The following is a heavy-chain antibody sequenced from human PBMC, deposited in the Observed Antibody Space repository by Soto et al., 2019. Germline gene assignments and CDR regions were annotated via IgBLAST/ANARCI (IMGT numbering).Heavy chain of an antibody. CDR2: IYYSGST. Sequence: VQLQESGPGLVKPSQTLSLTCTVSGGSISSGGYYWSWIRQHPEKGLEWIGYIYYSGSTYYNPSLKSRVTISVDTSKNQFSLKLSSVTAADTAVYYCALGSSSWYVGAFDIWGQGTMVTVSS. J-gene: IGHJ3*02. D-gene: IGHD6-13*01. CDR1: GGSISSGGYY. CDR3: ALGSSSWYVGAFDI. V-gene: IGHV4-31*03.